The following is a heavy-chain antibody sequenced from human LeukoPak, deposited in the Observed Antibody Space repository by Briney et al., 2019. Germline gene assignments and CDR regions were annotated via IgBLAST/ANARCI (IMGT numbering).Heavy chain of an antibody. D-gene: IGHD3-3*01. Sequence: AGGSLRLSCAASGFTFSSYAMSWVRQPPGKGLEWIGEINHSGSTNYNPSLKSRVTISVDTSKNQFSLKLSSVTAADTAVYYCAREAPEWSGFDYWGQGTLVTVSS. J-gene: IGHJ4*02. CDR3: AREAPEWSGFDY. CDR2: INHSGST. V-gene: IGHV4-34*01. CDR1: GFTFSSYA.